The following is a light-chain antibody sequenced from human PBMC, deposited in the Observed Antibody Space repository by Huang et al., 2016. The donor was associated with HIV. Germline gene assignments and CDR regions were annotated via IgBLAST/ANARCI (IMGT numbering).Light chain of an antibody. CDR2: GAS. J-gene: IGKJ1*01. Sequence: EIVMTQSPATLSVSPGERATLSCRASQTVNSNLAWYQHKPGQAPRLLIYGASIRATGVPDRFSGSGSGTKFTLTISSLQSEDFVVYYCQQYNNWLAFGQGTKVEIK. CDR3: QQYNNWLA. CDR1: QTVNSN. V-gene: IGKV3-15*01.